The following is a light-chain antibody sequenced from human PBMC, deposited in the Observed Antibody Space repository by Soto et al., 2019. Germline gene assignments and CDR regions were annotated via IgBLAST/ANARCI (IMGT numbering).Light chain of an antibody. Sequence: QSALTQPRSVSGSPGQSVTISCTGTSSDVGGYNYVSWYQQHPGKAPKLMIYYVSQRPSGVPDRFSGSKSGNTASLTISGLQAEDEADYYCCSHAGTYRVFGGGTKLTVL. V-gene: IGLV2-11*01. CDR3: CSHAGTYRV. J-gene: IGLJ2*01. CDR1: SSDVGGYNY. CDR2: YVS.